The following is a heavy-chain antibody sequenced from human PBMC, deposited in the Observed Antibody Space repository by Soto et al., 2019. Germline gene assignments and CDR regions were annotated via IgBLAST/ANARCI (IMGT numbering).Heavy chain of an antibody. CDR3: AREKSGADAWFFDL. J-gene: IGHJ2*01. CDR2: ISSTSAYI. CDR1: GFTFNTYS. V-gene: IGHV3-21*01. D-gene: IGHD1-26*01. Sequence: EVQLVESGGGLVKPGGSLRLSCAASGFTFNTYSMNWVRQAPGKGLEWVSSISSTSAYIYYADSVRGRFTISRDNAKNSLSLQMNSLKAKDTAVYYCAREKSGADAWFFDLWGRGTLVTVSS.